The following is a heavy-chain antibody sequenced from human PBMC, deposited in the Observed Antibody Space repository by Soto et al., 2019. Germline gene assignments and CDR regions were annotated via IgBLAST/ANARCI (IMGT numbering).Heavy chain of an antibody. J-gene: IGHJ6*02. V-gene: IGHV1-69*13. D-gene: IGHD5-18*01. CDR1: GGACSSYA. CDR2: IIPIFGTA. Sequence: SVKVSCKASGGACSSYAISWVRQAPGQGLEWMGGIIPIFGTANYAQKFQGRVTITADESTSTAYMELSSLRSEDTAVYYCARFRGYSYGQAYYYYYGMDVWGQGTTVTVS. CDR3: ARFRGYSYGQAYYYYYGMDV.